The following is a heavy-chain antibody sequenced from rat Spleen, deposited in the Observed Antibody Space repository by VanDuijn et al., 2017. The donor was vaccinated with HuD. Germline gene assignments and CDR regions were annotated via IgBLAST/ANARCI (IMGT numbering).Heavy chain of an antibody. J-gene: IGHJ3*01. V-gene: IGHV5-29*01. CDR3: ARHGIYNNYGWFAY. CDR2: ISSDGTNT. D-gene: IGHD1-10*01. CDR1: GFTFSDFF. Sequence: EVQLVESDGGLVQPGRSLKLSCAASGFTFSDFFMAWVRQAPAKGLEWVATISSDGTNTYYPDFVKGRFTISRDNAKRTLYLQMDSLRSEDTATYYCARHGIYNNYGWFAYWGQGTLVTVSS.